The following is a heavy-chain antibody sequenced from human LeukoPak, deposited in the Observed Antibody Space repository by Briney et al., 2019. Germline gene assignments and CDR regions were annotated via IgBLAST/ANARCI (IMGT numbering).Heavy chain of an antibody. Sequence: GGSLRLSCAASGFTFSSYWMHWVRQAPGKGLVWVSRINSDGCSTSYADSVKGRFTISRDNAKNTLYLQMNSLRAEDTAVYYCARGTWALGYCSSTSCSQYFDYWGQGTLVTVSS. CDR1: GFTFSSYW. J-gene: IGHJ4*02. CDR2: INSDGCST. D-gene: IGHD2-2*01. CDR3: ARGTWALGYCSSTSCSQYFDY. V-gene: IGHV3-74*01.